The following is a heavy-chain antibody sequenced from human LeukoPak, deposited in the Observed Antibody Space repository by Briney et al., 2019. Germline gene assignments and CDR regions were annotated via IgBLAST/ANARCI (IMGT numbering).Heavy chain of an antibody. CDR3: AKEGIAAPLYYFDY. CDR2: VTGSGGSS. CDR1: GFTFRTYA. Sequence: GGSLRLSCAASGFTFRTYAMSWVRQAPGKGLEWVSTVTGSGGSSYYADSVKGRFTIARDNSKNTLFLQMNSLRAEDTAAYYCAKEGIAAPLYYFDYWGQGNLVTVSS. J-gene: IGHJ4*02. V-gene: IGHV3-23*01. D-gene: IGHD6-13*01.